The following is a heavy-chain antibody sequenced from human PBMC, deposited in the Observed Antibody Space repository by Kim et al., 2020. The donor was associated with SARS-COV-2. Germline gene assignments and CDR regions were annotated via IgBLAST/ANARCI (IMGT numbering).Heavy chain of an antibody. CDR3: TRGVAASWFDY. CDR2: N. V-gene: IGHV6-1*01. Sequence: NDYAPSVKSRITVNPDTSKNQFSLQLNSVTPEDTAVYYCTRGVAASWFDYWGQGTLVTVSS. D-gene: IGHD6-13*01. J-gene: IGHJ4*02.